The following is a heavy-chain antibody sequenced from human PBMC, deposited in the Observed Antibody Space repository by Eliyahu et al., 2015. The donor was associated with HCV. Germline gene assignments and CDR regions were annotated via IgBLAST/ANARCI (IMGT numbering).Heavy chain of an antibody. Sequence: QVQLVESGGGVVQPGRSLRLSCAASGFTFSSYGMHWVRQAPGKGLEWVAVISYDGSNKYYADSVKGRFTISRDNSKNTLYLQMNSLRAEDTAVYYCAKDLFLPFDADTAIINWFDPWGQGTLVTVSS. CDR2: ISYDGSNK. CDR3: AKDLFLPFDADTAIINWFDP. CDR1: GFTFSSYG. J-gene: IGHJ5*02. D-gene: IGHD5-18*01. V-gene: IGHV3-30*18.